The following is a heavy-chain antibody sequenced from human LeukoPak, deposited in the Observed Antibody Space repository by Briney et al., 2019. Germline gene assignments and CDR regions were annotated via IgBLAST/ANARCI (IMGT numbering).Heavy chain of an antibody. J-gene: IGHJ4*02. D-gene: IGHD5-24*01. CDR2: MHDSGIT. Sequence: PSETLSLTCTVSGGSISSYHCSWIRQPPGKGLEWIGYMHDSGITNHKPSLESRVTISVDTSKKQFSLKLNSVAAADTAVYYCATGRDAYKTGYWGQGTLVTVSS. CDR3: ATGRDAYKTGY. V-gene: IGHV4-59*01. CDR1: GGSISSYH.